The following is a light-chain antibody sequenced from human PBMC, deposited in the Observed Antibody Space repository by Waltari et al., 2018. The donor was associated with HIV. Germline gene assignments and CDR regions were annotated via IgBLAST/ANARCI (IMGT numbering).Light chain of an antibody. CDR2: DAS. J-gene: IGKJ3*01. CDR1: QSVSSY. V-gene: IGKV3-11*01. Sequence: EIVLTQSPATLSLSPGERATLSCRASQSVSSYLAWYQQKPGQAPRLLIYDASNRATGIPARFSGSGSGTDFTLTISNLEPEDFAVYYCQQRSNWPFFTFGPGTKVDIK. CDR3: QQRSNWPFFT.